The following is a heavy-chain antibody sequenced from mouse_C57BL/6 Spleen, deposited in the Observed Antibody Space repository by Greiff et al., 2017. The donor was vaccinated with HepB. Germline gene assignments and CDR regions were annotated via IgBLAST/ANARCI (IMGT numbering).Heavy chain of an antibody. CDR1: GYTFTSYW. Sequence: VQLQQSGAELVMPGASVKLSCKASGYTFTSYWMHWVKQRPGQGLEWIGEIDPSDSYTNYNQKFKGKSTLTVDKSSSTAYMQLSSLTSEDSAVYYCARRAYGSFYAMDYWGQGTSVTVSS. D-gene: IGHD1-1*01. V-gene: IGHV1-69*01. CDR3: ARRAYGSFYAMDY. J-gene: IGHJ4*01. CDR2: IDPSDSYT.